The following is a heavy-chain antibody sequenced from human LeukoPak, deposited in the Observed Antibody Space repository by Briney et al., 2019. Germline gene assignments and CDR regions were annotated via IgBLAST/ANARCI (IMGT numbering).Heavy chain of an antibody. V-gene: IGHV3-9*01. CDR2: ILRNSGSI. J-gene: IGHJ4*02. D-gene: IGHD6-13*01. Sequence: GRSLRLSCTASGFTFDDYAMHWVRQAPGKGLEWVSGILRNSGSIGYADSVKGRFTISRDDAKNSLYLQMNSLRAEDTALYYCVKDGGRDTAAAYYWGQGTLVSVSS. CDR3: VKDGGRDTAAAYY. CDR1: GFTFDDYA.